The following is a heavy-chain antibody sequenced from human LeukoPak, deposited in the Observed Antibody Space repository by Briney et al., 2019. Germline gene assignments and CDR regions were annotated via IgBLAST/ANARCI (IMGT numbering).Heavy chain of an antibody. CDR3: AKDLAPAAY. D-gene: IGHD2-2*01. Sequence: PGGSLRLSCAASGFTFRSSSMSWLLQAPGKGLEWVSALTGSGGSTYYADSVKGRFTISRDNSKKTLFLQMNSLRAEDTAVYYCAKDLAPAAYWGQGTLVTVSS. CDR1: GFTFRSSS. V-gene: IGHV3-23*01. CDR2: LTGSGGST. J-gene: IGHJ4*02.